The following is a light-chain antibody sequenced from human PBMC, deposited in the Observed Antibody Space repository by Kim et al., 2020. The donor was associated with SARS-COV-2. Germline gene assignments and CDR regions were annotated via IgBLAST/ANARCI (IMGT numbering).Light chain of an antibody. CDR1: QSVLYSSNNQNY. J-gene: IGKJ2*01. Sequence: ATINCQSSQSVLYSSNNQNYLAWYQQKPGQPPKLLIYWASTREYGVPDRFSGSGSGTDFTLTISSLQAEDVAVYYCQQYYSTPYTFGQGTKLAI. V-gene: IGKV4-1*01. CDR2: WAS. CDR3: QQYYSTPYT.